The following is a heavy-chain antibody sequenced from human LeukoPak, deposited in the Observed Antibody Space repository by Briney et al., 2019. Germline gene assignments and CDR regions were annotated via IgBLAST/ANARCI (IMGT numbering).Heavy chain of an antibody. CDR2: ISSSSSTI. V-gene: IGHV3-48*01. D-gene: IGHD2-8*01. J-gene: IGHJ6*03. CDR1: GFTFSSYS. Sequence: GGSLRLSCAASGFTFSSYSMNWVRQAPGKGLEWVSYISSSSSTIYYADSVKGRFTISRDNAKNSLYLQMNSLRAEDTAVYYCARSSERDCTNSICYTRRINYYYMDVWGKGTTVTVSS. CDR3: ARSSERDCTNSICYTRRINYYYMDV.